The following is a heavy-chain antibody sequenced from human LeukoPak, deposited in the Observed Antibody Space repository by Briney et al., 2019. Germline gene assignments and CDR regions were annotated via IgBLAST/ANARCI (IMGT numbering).Heavy chain of an antibody. J-gene: IGHJ4*02. Sequence: GGSLRLSCAASGFTFSSYSMNWVRQAPGKGLEWVSSISSTSTYIYYADSVKGRFTISRDNAKKSLYLQMNSLRAEDTAVYYCARVVDYGDLYYFDYWGQGTLVTVSS. V-gene: IGHV3-21*01. CDR3: ARVVDYGDLYYFDY. D-gene: IGHD4-17*01. CDR1: GFTFSSYS. CDR2: ISSTSTYI.